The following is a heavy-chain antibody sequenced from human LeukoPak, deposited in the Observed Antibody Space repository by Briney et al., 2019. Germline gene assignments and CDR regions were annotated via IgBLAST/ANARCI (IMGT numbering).Heavy chain of an antibody. CDR1: GFNFISYS. J-gene: IGHJ4*02. D-gene: IGHD2-2*01. CDR3: AKRQGSSASCYDY. V-gene: IGHV3-23*01. Sequence: GGSLRLSCAASGFNFISYSMSWVRQAPGKGLEWVSVIRGSGVSTYYADSVKGRFTISRDNSKNTLYLQMNNLGAEDTAIYYCAKRQGSSASCYDYWGQGTLVTVSS. CDR2: IRGSGVST.